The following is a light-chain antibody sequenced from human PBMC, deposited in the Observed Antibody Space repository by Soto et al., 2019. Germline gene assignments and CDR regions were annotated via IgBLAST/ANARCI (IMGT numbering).Light chain of an antibody. CDR3: NSYTSSSTLNV. CDR2: DVS. CDR1: SSDVGAYNY. V-gene: IGLV2-14*01. Sequence: QSVLTQPASVSGSPGQSVAISCTGTSSDVGAYNYVSWYQQLPGKAPKLLIYDVSHRPSWVSDRFSGSKSGNTASLTISGLQADDEGDYYCNSYTSSSTLNVFGTGTKVTVL. J-gene: IGLJ1*01.